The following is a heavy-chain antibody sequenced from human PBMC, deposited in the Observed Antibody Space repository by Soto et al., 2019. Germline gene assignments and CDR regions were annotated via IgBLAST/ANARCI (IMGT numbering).Heavy chain of an antibody. D-gene: IGHD2-2*01. CDR2: IYYSGST. Sequence: PSETLSLTCTVSGGSISSYYWSWIRQPPGKGLEWIGYIYYSGSTNYNPSLKSRVTISVDTSKNQFSLKLSSVTAADTAVYYCARDLRYCSSTSRYVGGWFDLWGQGTLVTVSS. CDR1: GGSISSYY. J-gene: IGHJ5*02. CDR3: ARDLRYCSSTSRYVGGWFDL. V-gene: IGHV4-59*01.